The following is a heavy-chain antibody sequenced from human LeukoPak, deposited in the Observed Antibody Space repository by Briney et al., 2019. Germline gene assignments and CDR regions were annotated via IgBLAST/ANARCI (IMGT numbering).Heavy chain of an antibody. V-gene: IGHV3-23*01. D-gene: IGHD6-19*01. CDR3: ARDSLSSGWYYYGMDV. J-gene: IGHJ6*02. CDR2: ISGSGGST. CDR1: GFTFSSYA. Sequence: PGGSLRLSCAASGFTFSSYAMSWVRQAPGKGLEWVSAISGSGGSTYYADSVKGRFTISRDNSKNTLYLQMNSLRAEDTAVYYCARDSLSSGWYYYGMDVWGQGTTVTVSS.